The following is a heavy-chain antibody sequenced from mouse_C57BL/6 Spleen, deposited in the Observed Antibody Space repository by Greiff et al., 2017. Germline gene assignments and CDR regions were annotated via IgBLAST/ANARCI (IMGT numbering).Heavy chain of an antibody. J-gene: IGHJ4*01. CDR1: GYTFTDYN. CDR3: ARRGSSDYDVDYAMDY. D-gene: IGHD2-4*01. Sequence: EVKLMESGPELVKPGASVKMSCKASGYTFTDYNMHWVKQSHGKSLEWIGYINPNNGGTSYNQKFKGKATLTVNKSSSTAYMELRSLTSEDSAVYYCARRGSSDYDVDYAMDYWGQGTSVTVSS. CDR2: INPNNGGT. V-gene: IGHV1-22*01.